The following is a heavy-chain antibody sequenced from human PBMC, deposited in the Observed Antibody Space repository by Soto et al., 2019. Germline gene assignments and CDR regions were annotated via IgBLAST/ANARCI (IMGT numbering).Heavy chain of an antibody. CDR3: ARGYDSSGYGPPSWFDP. CDR2: IYYSGST. V-gene: IGHV4-59*08. Sequence: LSLTCTVSGGSISSYYWSWIRQPPGKGLEWIGYIYYSGSTYYNPSLKSRVTISVDTSKNQFSLKLSSVTAADTAVYYCARGYDSSGYGPPSWFDPWGQGTLVTVSS. CDR1: GGSISSYY. D-gene: IGHD3-22*01. J-gene: IGHJ5*02.